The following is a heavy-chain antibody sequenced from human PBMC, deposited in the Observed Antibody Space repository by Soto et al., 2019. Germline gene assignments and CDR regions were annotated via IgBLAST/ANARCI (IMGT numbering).Heavy chain of an antibody. J-gene: IGHJ4*02. CDR1: GGSISSYY. Sequence: GTPSETLSLTCTVSGGSISSYYWSWIRQPPGKGLEWIGYIYYSGSTNYNPSLKSRVTISVDTSKNQFSLKLSSVTAADTAVYYCARQKATYYDILTGYFLFDYWGQGTLVTAPQ. D-gene: IGHD3-9*01. V-gene: IGHV4-59*08. CDR2: IYYSGST. CDR3: ARQKATYYDILTGYFLFDY.